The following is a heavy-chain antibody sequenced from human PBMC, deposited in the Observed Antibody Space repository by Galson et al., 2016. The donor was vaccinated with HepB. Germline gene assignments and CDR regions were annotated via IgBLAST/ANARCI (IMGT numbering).Heavy chain of an antibody. CDR1: GFTFSSYA. CDR2: ITGSGGWI. D-gene: IGHD2-15*01. V-gene: IGHV3-23*01. J-gene: IGHJ4*02. Sequence: SLRLSCAASGFTFSSYAMSWVRQAPGKGLEWVSTITGSGGWIKYADSVKGRLITSRDNSKNTLYLQLNSLRDEDTAVYYCAKDGGYCSDATCYYRNSWGQGTLVTVSS. CDR3: AKDGGYCSDATCYYRNS.